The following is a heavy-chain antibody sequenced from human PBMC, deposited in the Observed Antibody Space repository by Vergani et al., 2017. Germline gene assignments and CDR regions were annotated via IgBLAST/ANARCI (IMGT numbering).Heavy chain of an antibody. CDR1: GFSFGDYA. J-gene: IGHJ6*04. V-gene: IGHV3-21*02. Sequence: EVQLVESGGGLVPPGRSLRLSCAASGFSFGDYAMTWVRQAPGKGLEWVAFISSSSSYIYYADSVKGRFTISRDNAKNSLYLQMNSLRAEDTAVYYCARAVGLRYSDVWGKGTTVTVSS. D-gene: IGHD3-9*01. CDR2: ISSSSSYI. CDR3: ARAVGLRYSDV.